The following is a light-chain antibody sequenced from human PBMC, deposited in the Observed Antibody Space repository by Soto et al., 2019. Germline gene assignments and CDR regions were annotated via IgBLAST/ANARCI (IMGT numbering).Light chain of an antibody. CDR3: CSYGGSFPYV. J-gene: IGLJ1*01. CDR1: SSDVGGYDY. V-gene: IGLV2-11*01. CDR2: DVT. Sequence: QSALTQPPSVSGSPGQSVTISCTGTSSDVGGYDYVSWYQQRPGKAPKLLIYDVTKRPSGVPDRFSGSKSGNTASLTISGLQAEDEADFYCCSYGGSFPYVFGTWTKLTVL.